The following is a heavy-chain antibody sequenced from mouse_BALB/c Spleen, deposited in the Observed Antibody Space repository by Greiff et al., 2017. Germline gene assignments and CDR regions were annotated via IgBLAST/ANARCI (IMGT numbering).Heavy chain of an antibody. D-gene: IGHD1-2*01. V-gene: IGHV1-82*01. Sequence: QVQLKQSGPELVKPGASVKISCKASGYAFSSSWMNWVKQRPGQGLEWIGRIYPGDGDTNYNGKFKGKATLTADKSSSTAYMQLSSLTSVDSAVYFCAIGTTATGAYWGQGTLVTVSA. CDR1: GYAFSSSW. J-gene: IGHJ3*01. CDR2: IYPGDGDT. CDR3: AIGTTATGAY.